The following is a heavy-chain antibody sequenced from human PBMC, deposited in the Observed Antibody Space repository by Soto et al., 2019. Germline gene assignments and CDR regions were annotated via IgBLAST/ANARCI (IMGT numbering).Heavy chain of an antibody. CDR2: IKQDGSEK. D-gene: IGHD6-19*01. Sequence: GGSLRLSCAASGFTFSSYWMSWVRQAPGKGLEWVANIKQDGSEKYYVDSVKGRFTISRDNAKNSLYLQMNSLRAEDTAVYYCARDSEPPPYSSDMAFDYWGQGTLVTVSS. CDR3: ARDSEPPPYSSDMAFDY. V-gene: IGHV3-7*01. J-gene: IGHJ4*02. CDR1: GFTFSSYW.